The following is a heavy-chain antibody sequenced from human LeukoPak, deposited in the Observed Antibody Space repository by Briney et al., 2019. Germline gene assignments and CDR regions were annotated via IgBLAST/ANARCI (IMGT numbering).Heavy chain of an antibody. Sequence: SVKVSCKASGGTFSSYAISWVRQAPGQGLEWMGRIIPISGTANYAQKFQGRVTITTDESTSTAYMELSSLRSEDTAVYYCARTYYYDSSGYPLTFDYWGQGTLVTVSS. CDR1: GGTFSSYA. V-gene: IGHV1-69*05. D-gene: IGHD3-22*01. CDR2: IIPISGTA. J-gene: IGHJ4*02. CDR3: ARTYYYDSSGYPLTFDY.